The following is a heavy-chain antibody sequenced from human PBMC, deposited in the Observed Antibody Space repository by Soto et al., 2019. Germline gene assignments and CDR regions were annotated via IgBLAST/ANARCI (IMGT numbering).Heavy chain of an antibody. V-gene: IGHV3-23*01. Sequence: GGSLRLSCAASGLTFSSYAMSWVRQAPGKGLEWVSAISGSGGSTYYADSVKGRFTISRDNSKNTLYLQMNSLRAEDTAVYYCANQAYCSGGRCYWNWFDLWGQATLVTVSS. CDR1: GLTFSSYA. CDR2: ISGSGGST. J-gene: IGHJ5*02. D-gene: IGHD2-15*01. CDR3: ANQAYCSGGRCYWNWFDL.